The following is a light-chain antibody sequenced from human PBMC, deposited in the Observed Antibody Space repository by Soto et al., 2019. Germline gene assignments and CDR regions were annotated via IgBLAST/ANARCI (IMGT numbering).Light chain of an antibody. CDR3: QQSDSWPRT. Sequence: EIVLTQSPGTLSLSPGERATLSCRASQSVRSNFLAWYQQKPGQAPRLLIYGASTRATGIPARFSGSGSGTEFTLTISSLQSEDFAVYYCQQSDSWPRTFGQGTKVDI. CDR2: GAS. J-gene: IGKJ1*01. V-gene: IGKV3-15*01. CDR1: QSVRSN.